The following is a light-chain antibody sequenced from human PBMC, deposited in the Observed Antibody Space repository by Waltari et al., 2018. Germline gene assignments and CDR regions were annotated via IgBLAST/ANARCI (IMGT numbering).Light chain of an antibody. J-gene: IGLJ3*02. CDR2: EVI. CDR3: CSYAGRNIWV. V-gene: IGLV2-23*02. CDR1: SSDVGFYNL. Sequence: QSALTQPASVSGSPGQSTTISCTGTSSDVGFYNLVSWYQQHPDKPPKRMVYEVIERPSGVANRFSGSKSGNTASLTISGLQAEDEADYYCCSYAGRNIWVFGGGTKLTVL.